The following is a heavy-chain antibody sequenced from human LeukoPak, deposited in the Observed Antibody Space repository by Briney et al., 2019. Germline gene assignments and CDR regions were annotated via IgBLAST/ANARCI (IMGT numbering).Heavy chain of an antibody. CDR3: ARGRIAVAVNGEVFDY. V-gene: IGHV1-69*13. CDR1: GGTFSSYA. J-gene: IGHJ4*02. D-gene: IGHD6-19*01. CDR2: IIPIFGTA. Sequence: SVKVSCKASGGTFSSYAISWVRQAPGQGLEWMGGIIPIFGTANYAQKFQGRVTITADESTSTAYMELSSLRSEDTAVYYCARGRIAVAVNGEVFDYWGQGTLVTVSS.